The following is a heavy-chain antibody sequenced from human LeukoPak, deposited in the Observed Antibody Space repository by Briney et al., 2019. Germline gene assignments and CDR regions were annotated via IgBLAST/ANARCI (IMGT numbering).Heavy chain of an antibody. CDR1: GFTFSSYV. D-gene: IGHD3-9*01. CDR2: ISFDGSNK. CDR3: ARDFGWLSGFDY. Sequence: GGSLRLSCAASGFTFSSYVMHWVRQAPGEGLEWVAVISFDGSNKYYGDSLKGRFTISRDNSKNTLYLQMNSLRGEDMAIYYCARDFGWLSGFDYWGQGTLVTVSS. J-gene: IGHJ4*02. V-gene: IGHV3-30-3*01.